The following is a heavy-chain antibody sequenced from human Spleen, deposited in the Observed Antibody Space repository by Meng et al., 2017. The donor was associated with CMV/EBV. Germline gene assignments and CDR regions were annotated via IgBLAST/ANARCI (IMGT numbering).Heavy chain of an antibody. CDR2: TYYKSKWNN. CDR1: GYRVSSNSGA. Sequence: VQLQPSGPGLVKPTPTLSLLLDITGYRVSSNSGALNWIRQSPSRGLEWLGRTYYKSKWNNDYAVSVKSRITINPDTSKNQFSLQLNSVTPEDTAVYYCARDRVIAAEGSFDPWGQGTLVTVSS. D-gene: IGHD6-13*01. J-gene: IGHJ5*02. CDR3: ARDRVIAAEGSFDP. V-gene: IGHV6-1*02.